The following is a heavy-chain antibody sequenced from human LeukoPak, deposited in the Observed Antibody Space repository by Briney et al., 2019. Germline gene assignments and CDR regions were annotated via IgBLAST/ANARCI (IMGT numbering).Heavy chain of an antibody. V-gene: IGHV3-48*01. D-gene: IGHD5-12*01. Sequence: PGGSLRLSCAASGFTFSSYSMNWVRQAPGKGLEWVSYISSSSSSTIYYADSVKGRFTISRDNAKNSLYLQMNSLRAEDTAVYYCARPPSDSGYDRGAFGNWGQGTLVTVSS. J-gene: IGHJ4*02. CDR2: ISSSSSSTI. CDR1: GFTFSSYS. CDR3: ARPPSDSGYDRGAFGN.